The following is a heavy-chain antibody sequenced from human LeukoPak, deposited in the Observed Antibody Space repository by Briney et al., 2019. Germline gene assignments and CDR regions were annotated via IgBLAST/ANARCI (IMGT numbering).Heavy chain of an antibody. CDR2: ISGDSDYT. Sequence: GGSLRLSCAASGFTFSAYAMSWVRQAPGKGLQWVSSISGDSDYTYHADSVKGRFTISRDNSKNTMYLQMTSLRPDDTALYYCTKGPYLTTVASFFDPWGQGTLVTVSS. V-gene: IGHV3-23*01. D-gene: IGHD4-23*01. CDR3: TKGPYLTTVASFFDP. CDR1: GFTFSAYA. J-gene: IGHJ5*02.